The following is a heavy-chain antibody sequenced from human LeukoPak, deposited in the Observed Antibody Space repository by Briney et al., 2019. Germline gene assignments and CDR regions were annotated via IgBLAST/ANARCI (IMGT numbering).Heavy chain of an antibody. CDR2: IDYSGSS. J-gene: IGHJ3*02. CDR3: ARDHPVADWAPDI. CDR1: GGSIIGYY. Sequence: PSETLSLTCAVSGGSIIGYYRSWIRQPPGKGLEWIGFIDYSGSSNYNPSLKSRVTISADPSTNHFSLNLTSVTAADTAVYFCARDHPVADWAPDIWGRGTMVTVSS. D-gene: IGHD3-9*01. V-gene: IGHV4-59*01.